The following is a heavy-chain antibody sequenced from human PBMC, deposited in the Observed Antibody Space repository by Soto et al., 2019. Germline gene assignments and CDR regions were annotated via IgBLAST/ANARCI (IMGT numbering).Heavy chain of an antibody. V-gene: IGHV3-23*01. Sequence: GGSLRLSCAASGFTFNTYAMTWVRQAPGKGLEWVSLISESGDGTYYADSVKGRFTISRDNSQRTLNLQMNSLRAEDTAVYYCARNGDFWSWGMDVWGQGTTVTVSS. CDR3: ARNGDFWSWGMDV. J-gene: IGHJ6*02. CDR1: GFTFNTYA. CDR2: ISESGDGT. D-gene: IGHD3-3*01.